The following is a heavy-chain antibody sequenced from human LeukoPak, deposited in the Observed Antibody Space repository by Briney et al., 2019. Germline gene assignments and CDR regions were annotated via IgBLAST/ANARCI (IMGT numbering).Heavy chain of an antibody. V-gene: IGHV1-8*01. J-gene: IGHJ6*03. CDR3: ARWIRSSSFYYYYYYYMDV. CDR1: GYTFTSYD. CDR2: MNPNSGNT. D-gene: IGHD6-13*01. Sequence: GASVKVSCKASGYTFTSYDINWVRQATGQGLEWMGWMNPNSGNTGYAQKFQGRVTMTRNTSISTAYMELSSLRSEDTAVYYCARWIRSSSFYYYYYYYMDVWGKGTTVTVSS.